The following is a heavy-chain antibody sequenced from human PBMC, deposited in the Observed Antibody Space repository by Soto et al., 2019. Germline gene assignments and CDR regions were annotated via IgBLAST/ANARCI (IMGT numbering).Heavy chain of an antibody. V-gene: IGHV4-4*07. Sequence: SETLSLTCTVSGGPISPYYWSWIRQPAGKGLEWIGRIYYTGSTSYNPPLKSRVSMSLDTARNQITLKVKSVTAADTAVYYCAREGGYFYSSGSGVDHYYGVDVWGRGTTVTVSS. CDR2: IYYTGST. J-gene: IGHJ6*02. D-gene: IGHD3-22*01. CDR3: AREGGYFYSSGSGVDHYYGVDV. CDR1: GGPISPYY.